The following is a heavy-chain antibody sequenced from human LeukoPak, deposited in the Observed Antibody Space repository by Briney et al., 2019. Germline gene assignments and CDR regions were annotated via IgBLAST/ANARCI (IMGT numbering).Heavy chain of an antibody. CDR3: TRGYYDILTGENYYYYYMDV. D-gene: IGHD3-9*01. Sequence: SETLSLTCAVYGGSFSGYYWSWIRQPPGKGLEWIGEINHSGSTNYNPSLKSRVTISVDTSKNQFSLKLSSVTAADTAVYYCTRGYYDILTGENYYYYYMDVWGKGTTVTVSS. CDR2: INHSGST. CDR1: GGSFSGYY. V-gene: IGHV4-34*01. J-gene: IGHJ6*03.